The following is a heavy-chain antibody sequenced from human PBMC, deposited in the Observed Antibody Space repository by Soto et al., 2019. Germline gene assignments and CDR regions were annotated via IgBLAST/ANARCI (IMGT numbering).Heavy chain of an antibody. D-gene: IGHD2-15*01. V-gene: IGHV2-5*02. Sequence: QITVKESGPTLVKPKQTLTLTCTFSGFSLSTSGVGVGWIRQPPGKALEWLALIYWDDDKRYSPSLKSRLTITKDTSKNQVVLTMTNMDPVDTATYYCAHRPSYCSGGSCYSGFDYWGQGTLVTVSS. J-gene: IGHJ4*02. CDR1: GFSLSTSGVG. CDR3: AHRPSYCSGGSCYSGFDY. CDR2: IYWDDDK.